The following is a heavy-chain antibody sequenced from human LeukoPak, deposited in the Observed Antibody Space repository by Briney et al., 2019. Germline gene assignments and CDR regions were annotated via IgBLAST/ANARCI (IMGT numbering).Heavy chain of an antibody. V-gene: IGHV1-8*01. CDR1: GYTFANYE. D-gene: IGHD6-13*01. J-gene: IGHJ5*02. CDR3: AKAAGMGSSKYYNWFDP. CDR2: MSPDSGET. Sequence: ASVKVSCKTSGYTFANYEINWLRQSTGQGLEWMGWMSPDSGETGSAQRLQGRLTMTRNTSISTAYMELSSLRSEDTAVYYCAKAAGMGSSKYYNWFDPWGQGTLVTVSP.